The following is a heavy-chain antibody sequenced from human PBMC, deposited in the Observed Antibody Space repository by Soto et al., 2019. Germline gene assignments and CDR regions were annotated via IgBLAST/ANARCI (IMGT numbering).Heavy chain of an antibody. J-gene: IGHJ4*02. CDR1: GFTFSSYS. CDR3: ARGTTTEKVDS. V-gene: IGHV3-48*01. CDR2: ISSSSSTI. D-gene: IGHD1-1*01. Sequence: PGGSLRLSCAASGFTFSSYSMNWVRQAPGKGLEWVSYISSSSSTIYYADSVKGRFTISRDNAKNSLALTSVTAADTAMYYCARGTTTEKVDSWGQGILVTVSS.